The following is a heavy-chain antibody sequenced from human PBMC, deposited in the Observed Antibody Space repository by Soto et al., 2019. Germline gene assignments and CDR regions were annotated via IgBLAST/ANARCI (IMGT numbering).Heavy chain of an antibody. Sequence: PSETLSLTCAVYGGSFSGYYWSWIRQPPGKGLEWIGKIIHSGSANYNPSLKSRVTISVDTSKNQFSLKLRSVTAADTAVYYCARDLDDLLTGYGVSYGMDVWGQGTTVPVSS. J-gene: IGHJ6*02. D-gene: IGHD3-9*01. CDR1: GGSFSGYY. V-gene: IGHV4-34*12. CDR3: ARDLDDLLTGYGVSYGMDV. CDR2: IIHSGSA.